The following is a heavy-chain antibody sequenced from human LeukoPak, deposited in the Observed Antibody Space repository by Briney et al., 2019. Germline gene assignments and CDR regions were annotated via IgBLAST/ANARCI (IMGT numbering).Heavy chain of an antibody. D-gene: IGHD3-10*01. Sequence: PGGSLRLSCAASGFTFSSYEMNWVRQAPGKGLEWVAFIRYDGSNKYYADSVKGRFTISRDNSKNTLYLQMNSLRAEDTAVYYCASAGDGSGSYGSPDYWGQGTLVTVSS. CDR3: ASAGDGSGSYGSPDY. CDR2: IRYDGSNK. J-gene: IGHJ4*02. CDR1: GFTFSSYE. V-gene: IGHV3-30*02.